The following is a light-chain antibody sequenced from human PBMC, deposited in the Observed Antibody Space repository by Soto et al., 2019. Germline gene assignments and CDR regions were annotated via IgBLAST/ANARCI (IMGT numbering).Light chain of an antibody. CDR3: AVWDDSLDGVV. CDR2: SND. J-gene: IGLJ2*01. Sequence: QSVLTQPPSASGTPGQSVTISCSGSSSNIGDNTVNWYQQLPGTAPKLLIYSNDQRPSGVPDRFSGSKSGTSATLAISGLQSEDEADYYCAVWDDSLDGVVFGAGTKVTVL. V-gene: IGLV1-44*01. CDR1: SSNIGDNT.